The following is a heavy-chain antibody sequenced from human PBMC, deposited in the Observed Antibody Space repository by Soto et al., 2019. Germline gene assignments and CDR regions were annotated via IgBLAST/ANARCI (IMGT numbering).Heavy chain of an antibody. CDR3: ARAGIAVAGIDWYFDL. Sequence: EVQLVETGGGLIQPGGSLRLSCAASGFTVSSNYMSWVRQAPGKGLELVSVIYSGGSTYYADSVKGRFTISRDNSKNTLYLQMNSLRAEDTAVYYCARAGIAVAGIDWYFDLWGRGTLVTVSS. V-gene: IGHV3-53*02. J-gene: IGHJ2*01. D-gene: IGHD6-19*01. CDR2: IYSGGST. CDR1: GFTVSSNY.